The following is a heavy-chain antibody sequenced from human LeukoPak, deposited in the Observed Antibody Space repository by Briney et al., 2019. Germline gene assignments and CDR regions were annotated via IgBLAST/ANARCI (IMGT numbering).Heavy chain of an antibody. CDR2: IKQDGSEK. D-gene: IGHD1-7*01. CDR3: VGGQNYRFDY. Sequence: GGSLRLSCAASGFTFSSYWLSWVRQAPGKGLEWVANIKQDGSEKYYVDSVKGRFTISRDNAKNSLYLQINSLRPEDTAVYFCVGGQNYRFDYWGQGTLVTVSS. CDR1: GFTFSSYW. V-gene: IGHV3-7*01. J-gene: IGHJ4*02.